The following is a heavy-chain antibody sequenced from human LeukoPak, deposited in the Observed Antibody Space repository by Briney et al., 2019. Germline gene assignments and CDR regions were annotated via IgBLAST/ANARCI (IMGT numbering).Heavy chain of an antibody. V-gene: IGHV3-21*01. CDR2: ISSSSSYI. J-gene: IGHJ4*02. CDR1: GFTFSSYS. Sequence: PGGSLRLSCAASGFTFSSYSMNWVRQAPGKGLEWVSSISSSSSYIYYADSVKGRFTISRDNAKNSLYLQMNSLRAEDTAVYYCASEGGFKTGPNDYWGQGTLVTVSS. CDR3: ASEGGFKTGPNDY. D-gene: IGHD3-16*01.